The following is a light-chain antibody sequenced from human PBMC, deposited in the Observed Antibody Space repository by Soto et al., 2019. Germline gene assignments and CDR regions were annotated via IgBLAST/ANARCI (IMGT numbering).Light chain of an antibody. Sequence: HSALTQPRSVSGSPGQSVTISCTGTGSDVGGYNFVSWYQQHPDKAPKLMIYGVTQRPSGVPDRFSGSKSGNTASLTISGLQAEDEADYYCCSYAGGPYVFGTGTKVTVL. CDR2: GVT. CDR1: GSDVGGYNF. J-gene: IGLJ1*01. V-gene: IGLV2-11*01. CDR3: CSYAGGPYV.